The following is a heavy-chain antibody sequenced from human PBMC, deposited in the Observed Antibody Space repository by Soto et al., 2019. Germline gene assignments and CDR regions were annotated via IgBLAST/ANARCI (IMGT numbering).Heavy chain of an antibody. Sequence: PSETLSLTCTVSGDSITNTHYWGWIRQPPGKGLEWIGTFFYSGNTNYNPSLKSRVTISVDTSKKQFSLRLSSVTAADTAVYYCARDPTYSSSSKLDYWGQGTLVTVSS. CDR3: ARDPTYSSSSKLDY. V-gene: IGHV4-59*11. J-gene: IGHJ4*02. CDR2: FFYSGNT. D-gene: IGHD6-6*01. CDR1: GDSITNTHY.